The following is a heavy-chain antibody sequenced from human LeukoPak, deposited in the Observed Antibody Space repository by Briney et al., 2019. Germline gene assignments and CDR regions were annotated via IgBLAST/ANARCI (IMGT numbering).Heavy chain of an antibody. J-gene: IGHJ6*03. CDR3: ARAVDGEMATIFSYYYYYMDV. V-gene: IGHV4-59*11. D-gene: IGHD5-24*01. Sequence: SETLSLTCTVSGGSISSHYWSWIRQPPGKGLEWIGYIYYSGSTNYNPSLKSRVTISVDTSKNQFSLKLSSVTAADTAVYYCARAVDGEMATIFSYYYYYMDVWGKGTTVTVSS. CDR1: GGSISSHY. CDR2: IYYSGST.